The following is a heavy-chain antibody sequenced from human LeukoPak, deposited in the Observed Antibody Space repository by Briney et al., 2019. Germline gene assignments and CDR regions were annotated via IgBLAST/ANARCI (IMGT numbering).Heavy chain of an antibody. CDR3: AHSSRSYLFDY. V-gene: IGHV2-5*01. J-gene: IGHJ4*02. CDR2: IYWNDDK. D-gene: IGHD1-26*01. Sequence: SGPTLLNPKQTLTLTCTFSGFSLSTSGVGVGWIRQPPGKALEWLSLIYWNDDKRYTPSLKSRLTITKDTSKNQVVLTMTNMDPVDTATYYCAHSSRSYLFDYRGQGTLVTVSS. CDR1: GFSLSTSGVG.